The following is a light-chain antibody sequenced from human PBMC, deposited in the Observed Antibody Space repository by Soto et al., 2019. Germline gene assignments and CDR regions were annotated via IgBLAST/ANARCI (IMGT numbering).Light chain of an antibody. J-gene: IGLJ1*01. CDR3: CSSGGSPTYV. V-gene: IGLV2-23*02. CDR2: EVR. Sequence: QSVLTQPASVSGSPGQSITIACTGTNRDVGSYNLVSWYQQRPGEAPKLIISEVRNRPSGISYRFTGSKSGNTASLTISGLQAEDEADYYCCSSGGSPTYVFGTGTKLTVL. CDR1: NRDVGSYNL.